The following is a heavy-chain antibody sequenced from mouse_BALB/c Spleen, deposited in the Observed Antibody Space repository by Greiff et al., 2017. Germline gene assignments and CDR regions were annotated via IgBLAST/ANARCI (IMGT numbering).Heavy chain of an antibody. D-gene: IGHD2-4*01. Sequence: LQQPGSELVRPGASVKLSCKASGYTFTSYWMHWVKQRPGQGLEWIGNIYPGSGSTNYDEKFKSKATLTVDTSSSTAYMQLSSLTSEDSAVYYCTRSGDYDVYYAMDYWGQGTSVTVSS. CDR2: IYPGSGST. V-gene: IGHV1S22*01. J-gene: IGHJ4*01. CDR3: TRSGDYDVYYAMDY. CDR1: GYTFTSYW.